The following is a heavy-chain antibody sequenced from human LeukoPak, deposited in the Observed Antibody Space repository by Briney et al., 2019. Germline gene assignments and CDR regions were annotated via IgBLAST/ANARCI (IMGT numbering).Heavy chain of an antibody. J-gene: IGHJ6*02. V-gene: IGHV4-4*09. CDR2: IYTSGST. CDR1: GGSISSYY. Sequence: SETLSLTCTVSGGSISSYYWSWIRQPPGKGLEWIGYIYTSGSTNYNPSLKSRVTISVDTSKNQFSLKLSSVTAADTAVYYCARGQAGSYGRVSRYGMDVWGQGTTVTVSS. D-gene: IGHD1-26*01. CDR3: ARGQAGSYGRVSRYGMDV.